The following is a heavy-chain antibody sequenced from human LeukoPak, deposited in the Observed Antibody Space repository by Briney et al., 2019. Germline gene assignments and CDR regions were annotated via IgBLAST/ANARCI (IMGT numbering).Heavy chain of an antibody. CDR2: INGSGGST. D-gene: IGHD2-2*01. Sequence: GGSLRLSCAASGFTFSSYAMSWVRQAPGKGLEWVSAINGSGGSTYYADSVKGRFTISRDNSKNTLYLQMNSLRAEDTAVYYCAKVSGGYCSSTSCQASDYWGQGTLVTVSS. J-gene: IGHJ4*02. V-gene: IGHV3-23*01. CDR3: AKVSGGYCSSTSCQASDY. CDR1: GFTFSSYA.